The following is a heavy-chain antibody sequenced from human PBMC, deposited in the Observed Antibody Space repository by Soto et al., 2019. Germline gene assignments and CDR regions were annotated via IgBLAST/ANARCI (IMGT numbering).Heavy chain of an antibody. CDR1: GYTFTSYA. CDR3: ARDDYYI. D-gene: IGHD3-16*01. Sequence: QVQLVQSGAEEKKPGASVKVSCKASGYTFTSYAMHWVRQAPGQRLEWMGWINAGNGNRKYSQKFQSRITITRDTSASTAYMELSSLRSEDTAVYYCARDDYYIWGQGTMVTVSS. J-gene: IGHJ3*02. V-gene: IGHV1-3*05. CDR2: INAGNGNR.